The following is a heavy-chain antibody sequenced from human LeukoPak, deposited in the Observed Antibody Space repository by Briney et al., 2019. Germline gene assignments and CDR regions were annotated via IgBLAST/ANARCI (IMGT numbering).Heavy chain of an antibody. D-gene: IGHD3-22*01. V-gene: IGHV4-59*01. CDR2: IYYSGST. Sequence: SETLSLTCTVSGGSISSYYWSWIRQPPGKGLEWIGYIYYSGSTNYNPSLKSRVTISVDTSKNQFSLKLSSVTAADTAVYYCARNPKMYYYDSSGSFDPWGQGTLVTV. CDR1: GGSISSYY. CDR3: ARNPKMYYYDSSGSFDP. J-gene: IGHJ5*02.